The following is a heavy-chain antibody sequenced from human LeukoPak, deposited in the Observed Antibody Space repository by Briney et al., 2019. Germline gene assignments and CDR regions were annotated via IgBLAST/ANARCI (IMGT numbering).Heavy chain of an antibody. CDR2: IYPGDSDT. Sequence: GESLKISCKGSGYSFTSYWIGWVRQVPGKGLEWMGIIYPGDSDTRYSPSFRGQVTISADKSISTAYLQWSSLKASDTAMYYCARRTPWHAFDIWGQGTMVTVSS. V-gene: IGHV5-51*01. CDR1: GYSFTSYW. J-gene: IGHJ3*02. D-gene: IGHD5-24*01. CDR3: ARRTPWHAFDI.